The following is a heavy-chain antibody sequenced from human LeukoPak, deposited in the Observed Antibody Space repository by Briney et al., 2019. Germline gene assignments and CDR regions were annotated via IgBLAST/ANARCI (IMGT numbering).Heavy chain of an antibody. Sequence: SGTLSLTCAVSGGSIISSSWWSWVRQSPGKGLEWIGEIHHSGGTNYNPSVKSRATISVDKSKNQFSLKLTSVTAADTAVYYCARKENYYDSDSLLDYFDYWGQGTLVTVSS. D-gene: IGHD3-10*01. CDR1: GGSIISSSW. V-gene: IGHV4-4*02. J-gene: IGHJ4*02. CDR3: ARKENYYDSDSLLDYFDY. CDR2: IHHSGGT.